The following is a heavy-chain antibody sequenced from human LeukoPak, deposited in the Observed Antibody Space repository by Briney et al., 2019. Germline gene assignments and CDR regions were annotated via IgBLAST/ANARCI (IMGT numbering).Heavy chain of an antibody. CDR2: IWYDGSNK. D-gene: IGHD3-3*01. CDR3: APSILGVAPPGGGANY. CDR1: GFTFSSYG. V-gene: IGHV3-30*02. J-gene: IGHJ4*02. Sequence: PGGSLRLSCAASGFTFSSYGMHWVRQAPGKGLEWVAVIWYDGSNKYYADSVKGRFTISRDNSKNTLYLQMNSLRAEDTAVYYCAPSILGVAPPGGGANYWGQGTLVTVSS.